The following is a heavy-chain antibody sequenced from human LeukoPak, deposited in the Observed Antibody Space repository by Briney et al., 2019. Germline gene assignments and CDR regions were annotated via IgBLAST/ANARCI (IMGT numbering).Heavy chain of an antibody. Sequence: GGSLRLSCEASGFMLSVYYMSWFRLAPGKGLEWIGYISATGSYTTYADSVRGRFTISRNNAKNLLFLQMNDLRTEDTAVYYCARKLGGAQCGGDCFFDHWGQGTRVAVSS. CDR2: ISATGSYT. V-gene: IGHV3-11*03. CDR1: GFMLSVYY. J-gene: IGHJ4*02. D-gene: IGHD2-21*02. CDR3: ARKLGGAQCGGDCFFDH.